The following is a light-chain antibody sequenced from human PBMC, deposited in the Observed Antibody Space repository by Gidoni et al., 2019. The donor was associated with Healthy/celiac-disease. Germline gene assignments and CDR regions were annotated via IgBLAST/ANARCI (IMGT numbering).Light chain of an antibody. CDR3: QQYNSYSRT. J-gene: IGKJ1*01. CDR1: QSISSW. Sequence: DIQMTQSPSTLSASVGDRVTITCRASQSISSWLAWYQQKPGKAHKLLIYKASSLESGVPSRFSGSGSGTEFTLTISSLQPDDFATYYCQQYNSYSRTFXQXTKVEIK. V-gene: IGKV1-5*03. CDR2: KAS.